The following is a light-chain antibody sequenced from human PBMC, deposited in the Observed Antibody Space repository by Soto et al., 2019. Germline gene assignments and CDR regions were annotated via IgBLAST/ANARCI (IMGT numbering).Light chain of an antibody. CDR3: SSYTTSSTWV. CDR1: SSDVGGYNY. J-gene: IGLJ7*01. Sequence: QSALTQPASVSGSPGQSITISCSGTSSDVGGYNYVSWYQQHPGKAPKIMIYEVSNRPSGVSTRFSGPKSGNTASLTISGLQAEDEADYYCSSYTTSSTWVFGGGTQLTVL. V-gene: IGLV2-14*01. CDR2: EVS.